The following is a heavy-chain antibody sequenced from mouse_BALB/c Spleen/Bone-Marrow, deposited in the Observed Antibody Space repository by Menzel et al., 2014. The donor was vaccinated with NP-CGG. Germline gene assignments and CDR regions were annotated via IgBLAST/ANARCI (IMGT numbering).Heavy chain of an antibody. CDR2: MWIGGST. V-gene: IGHV2-2*02. D-gene: IGHD2-4*01. Sequence: VKVVESGPGLVQPAQSLSITCTVSGFSLTSYAIHWVRQSPGKGLEWLGVMWIGGSTDYNAAFISRLNITKDNSKSQVFFKMNSLQTNDTAIYYCVRNELRLRGAMDYWGQGTSVTVSS. J-gene: IGHJ4*01. CDR1: GFSLTSYA. CDR3: VRNELRLRGAMDY.